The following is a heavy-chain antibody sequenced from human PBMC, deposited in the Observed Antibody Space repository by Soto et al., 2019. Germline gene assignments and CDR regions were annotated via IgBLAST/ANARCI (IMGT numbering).Heavy chain of an antibody. CDR1: GGNFSSYA. Sequence: ASVKVSCKAAGGNFSSYAISWVRQDPGQGLEWMGVIIPIFGTANYAQKFQGRVTITADESTSTAYMELSSLRSEDTAVYYCAICKRYCSGGSFYSLSPYYYYYGMDVWGQGTTVTVSS. CDR2: IIPIFGTA. D-gene: IGHD2-15*01. J-gene: IGHJ6*02. CDR3: AICKRYCSGGSFYSLSPYYYYYGMDV. V-gene: IGHV1-69*13.